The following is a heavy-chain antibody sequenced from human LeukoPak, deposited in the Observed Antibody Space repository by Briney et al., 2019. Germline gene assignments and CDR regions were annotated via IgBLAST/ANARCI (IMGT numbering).Heavy chain of an antibody. V-gene: IGHV4-34*01. D-gene: IGHD1-26*01. CDR2: INHSGST. CDR3: ARGGGSSSYYYGMDV. Sequence: SETLSLTCAVYGESFSGSYWTWIRQPPGEGLEWIGEINHSGSTNYNPSLKSRVTISVDTSKNQFSLKLSSVTAADTAAYYCARGGGSSSYYYGMDVWGQGTTVTVSS. CDR1: GESFSGSY. J-gene: IGHJ6*02.